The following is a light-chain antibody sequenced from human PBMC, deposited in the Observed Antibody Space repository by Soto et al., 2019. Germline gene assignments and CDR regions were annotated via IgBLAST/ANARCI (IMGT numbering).Light chain of an antibody. J-gene: IGKJ5*01. V-gene: IGKV1-27*01. CDR2: AAS. Sequence: DIQMSQSPSSLSASVGDRVTFTCRASQGISNSLAWYQQKPGKIPNVLIYAASTLQSGAPSRFSGSGSGTDFTLTISSLQPEDVATYYCQQYKAYSYTFGQGTRLEIK. CDR1: QGISNS. CDR3: QQYKAYSYT.